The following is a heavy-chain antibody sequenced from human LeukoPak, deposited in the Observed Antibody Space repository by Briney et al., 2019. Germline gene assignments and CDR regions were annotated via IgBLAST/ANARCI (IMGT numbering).Heavy chain of an antibody. J-gene: IGHJ1*01. D-gene: IGHD3-22*01. CDR1: GFTFSRYW. Sequence: TGGSLRLSCEASGFTFSRYWMHWVRQAPGKGLVWVSRIKSDGKTNYADSVKGRCTISRDNAKNTVSLQMDSLRAEDTGVYYCARAPSEVGGYYPEYFRHWGQGTLVTVSS. CDR3: ARAPSEVGGYYPEYFRH. CDR2: IKSDGKT. V-gene: IGHV3-74*01.